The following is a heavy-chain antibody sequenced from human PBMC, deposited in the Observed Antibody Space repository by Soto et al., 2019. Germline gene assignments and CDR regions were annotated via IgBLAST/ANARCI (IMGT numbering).Heavy chain of an antibody. CDR3: SLDRYYYNGLGAFDI. D-gene: IGHD3-10*01. Sequence: PGGSMRLSCAASGFTFSSYSMNWVRQAPGKGLEWVSYISSSSNTIYADSVKGRFTISRDNAKNSLYLQMNSLRAEDTAVYYCSLDRYYYNGLGAFDIWGQGTMVTVSS. V-gene: IGHV3-48*01. CDR2: ISSSSNTI. J-gene: IGHJ3*02. CDR1: GFTFSSYS.